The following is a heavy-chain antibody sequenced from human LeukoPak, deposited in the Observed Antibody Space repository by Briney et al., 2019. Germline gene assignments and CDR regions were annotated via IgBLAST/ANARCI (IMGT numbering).Heavy chain of an antibody. J-gene: IGHJ4*02. CDR1: GFTFSSYS. D-gene: IGHD1-26*01. Sequence: GGSLRLSCAASGFTFSSYSMIWVRQAPGKGLEWVSFISSSSHFIYYADSVKGRFTISRDNAKNSLYLQMNSLRVGDTAVYYCAKAANEWELLAGYFDYWGQGTLVTVSS. CDR2: ISSSSHFI. V-gene: IGHV3-21*04. CDR3: AKAANEWELLAGYFDY.